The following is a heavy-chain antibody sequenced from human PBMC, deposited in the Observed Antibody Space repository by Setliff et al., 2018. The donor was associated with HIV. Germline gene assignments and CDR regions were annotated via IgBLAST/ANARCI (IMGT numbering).Heavy chain of an antibody. Sequence: SETLSLTWAVYGGFFSGYYWSWIRRSPGQGLEWIGEINRSGSTNYNPSLKSRVTISIDTSKNQFSLRLSSVTAADTAMYYCARGGFQRILVVVSATPYFDSWGQGTLVTVSS. J-gene: IGHJ4*02. CDR2: INRSGST. CDR1: GGFFSGYY. CDR3: ARGGFQRILVVVSATPYFDS. V-gene: IGHV4-34*01. D-gene: IGHD2-15*01.